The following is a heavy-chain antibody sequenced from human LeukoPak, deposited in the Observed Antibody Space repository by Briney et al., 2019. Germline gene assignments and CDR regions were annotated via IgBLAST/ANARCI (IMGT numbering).Heavy chain of an antibody. CDR1: GGSISSSSYY. Sequence: SETLSLTCTVSGGSISSSSYYWGWIRQPPGKGLEWIGSIYYSGSTYYNPSLKSRVTISVDTSKNQFSLKLSSVTAADTAVYYCARGVRNYYGSGSSFDYWGQGTLVTVSS. CDR3: ARGVRNYYGSGSSFDY. CDR2: IYYSGST. V-gene: IGHV4-39*01. D-gene: IGHD3-10*01. J-gene: IGHJ4*02.